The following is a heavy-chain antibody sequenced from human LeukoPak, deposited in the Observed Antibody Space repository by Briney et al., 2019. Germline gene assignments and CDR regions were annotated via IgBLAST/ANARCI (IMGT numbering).Heavy chain of an antibody. V-gene: IGHV4-34*01. CDR3: ARGGYSYGYGY. J-gene: IGHJ4*02. Sequence: PSETLSLTCAVYGGSFSDYYWSWLRQPPGKGLEWIGEINHSGSTNYNPSLKSRVTISVDTSKNQFSLKLSSVTAADTAVYYCARGGYSYGYGYWGQGTLVTVSS. D-gene: IGHD5-18*01. CDR2: INHSGST. CDR1: GGSFSDYY.